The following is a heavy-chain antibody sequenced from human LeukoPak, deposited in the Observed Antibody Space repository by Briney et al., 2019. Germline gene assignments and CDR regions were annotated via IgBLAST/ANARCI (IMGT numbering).Heavy chain of an antibody. CDR3: SFDY. V-gene: IGHV3-7*01. D-gene: IGHD3-22*01. CDR1: GFTFSSYW. J-gene: IGHJ4*02. Sequence: GGSLRLSCAASGFTFSSYWMSWVRQAPGKGLEWVANIKQDGSEKYYVDSVKGRFTISRDNAKNSLCYCARSWSSGYWFPATASFDYWGQGTLVTVSS. CDR2: IKQDGSEK.